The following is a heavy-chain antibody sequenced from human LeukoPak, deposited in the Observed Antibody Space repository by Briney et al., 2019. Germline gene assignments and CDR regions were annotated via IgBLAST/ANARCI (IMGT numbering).Heavy chain of an antibody. J-gene: IGHJ5*02. CDR3: AREGWDYLWGSYRSNWFDP. Sequence: PTESLTLSCTVSGGSFSRYYWSWIRQPPGNGLEFIAYIYYRGSTHSNPSLQGRATIPLDTSKNQLSLRRRSVTAADTAVYYCAREGWDYLWGSYRSNWFDPWGQGTLVTVSS. V-gene: IGHV4-59*01. CDR1: GGSFSRYY. D-gene: IGHD3-16*02. CDR2: IYYRGST.